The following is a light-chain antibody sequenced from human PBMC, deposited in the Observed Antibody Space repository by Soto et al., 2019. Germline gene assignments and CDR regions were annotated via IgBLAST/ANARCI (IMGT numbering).Light chain of an antibody. CDR1: SSDVGGYNY. J-gene: IGLJ2*01. V-gene: IGLV2-14*01. CDR3: SSYISSSTLHVV. CDR2: EVS. Sequence: QSALTQPASVSGSPGQSITISCSGTSSDVGGYNYVSCYQQHPRKAPKLMIYEVSNRPSGVSNRFSGSKSGNTASLTISGLQAEDGADYYCSSYISSSTLHVVFGGGTKVTVL.